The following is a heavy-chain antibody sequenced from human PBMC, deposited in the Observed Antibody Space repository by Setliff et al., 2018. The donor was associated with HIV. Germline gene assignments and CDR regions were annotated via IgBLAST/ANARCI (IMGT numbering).Heavy chain of an antibody. CDR3: TRLALGN. D-gene: IGHD3-3*02. CDR1: GGSISSSSYY. Sequence: PSETLSLTCTVSGGSISSSSYYWGWIRQPPGKGLEWIGSIYYSGSTYYNPSLKSRVTISVDTSKNQFSLKLNSVSPTDTAVYYCTRLALGNWGQGTLVTVSS. J-gene: IGHJ4*02. CDR2: IYYSGST. V-gene: IGHV4-39*01.